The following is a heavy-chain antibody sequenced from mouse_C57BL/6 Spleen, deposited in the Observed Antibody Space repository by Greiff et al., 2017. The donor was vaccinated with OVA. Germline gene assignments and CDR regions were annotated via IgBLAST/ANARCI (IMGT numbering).Heavy chain of an antibody. J-gene: IGHJ1*03. CDR3: TRDGSSLYWYFDV. CDR1: GFTFSNYW. Sequence: EVQLVESGGGLVQPGGSMKLSCVASGFTFSNYWMNWVRQSPEKGLEWVAQIRLKSDNYATHYAESVKGRFTISRDDSKSSVYLQMNNLRAEDTGIYYCTRDGSSLYWYFDVWGTGTTVTVSS. CDR2: IRLKSDNYAT. D-gene: IGHD1-1*01. V-gene: IGHV6-3*01.